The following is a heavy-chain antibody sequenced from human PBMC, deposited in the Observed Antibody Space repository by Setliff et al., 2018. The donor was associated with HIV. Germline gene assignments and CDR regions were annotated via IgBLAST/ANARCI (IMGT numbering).Heavy chain of an antibody. J-gene: IGHJ6*03. CDR3: ARLGDNSDWRSNYFFYYMDV. D-gene: IGHD3-22*01. V-gene: IGHV4-34*01. CDR1: GGSFSGYY. Sequence: LSLTCAVYGGSFSGYYWTWIRQPPGKGLEWIGQINHSGSTNYNPSLKSRVTMSVDRSKNQFSLRLNSVTAADTAVYYCARLGDNSDWRSNYFFYYMDVWGKGVTVTVSS. CDR2: INHSGST.